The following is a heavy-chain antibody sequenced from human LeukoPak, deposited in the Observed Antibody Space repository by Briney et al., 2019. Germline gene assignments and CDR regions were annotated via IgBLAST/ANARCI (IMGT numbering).Heavy chain of an antibody. CDR1: GGSFSGHY. CDR3: ARAGRIYEFDY. V-gene: IGHV4-34*01. D-gene: IGHD2-15*01. J-gene: IGHJ4*02. Sequence: SETLSLTCAVYGGSFSGHYWSWIRQPPGKGLEWIGEINHSGSTNYNPSLKSRVTISVDTSKNQFSLKLSSVTAADTAVYYCARAGRIYEFDYWGQGTLVTVSS. CDR2: INHSGST.